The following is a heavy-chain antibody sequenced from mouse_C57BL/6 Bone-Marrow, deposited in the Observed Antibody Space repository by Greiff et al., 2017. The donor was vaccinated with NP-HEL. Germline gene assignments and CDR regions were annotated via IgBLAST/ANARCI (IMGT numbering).Heavy chain of an antibody. D-gene: IGHD4-1*02. Sequence: EVHLVESGGDLVKPGGSLKLSCAASGFTFSSYGMSWVRQTPDKRLEWVATISSGGSYTYYPDSVKGRFTISRDNAKNTLYLQMSSLKSEDTAMYYCARPNWYYAMDYWGQGTSVTVSS. CDR3: ARPNWYYAMDY. J-gene: IGHJ4*01. V-gene: IGHV5-6*01. CDR1: GFTFSSYG. CDR2: ISSGGSYT.